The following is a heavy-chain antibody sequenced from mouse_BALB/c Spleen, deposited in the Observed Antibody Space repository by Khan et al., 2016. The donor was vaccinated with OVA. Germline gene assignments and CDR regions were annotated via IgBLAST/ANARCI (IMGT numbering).Heavy chain of an antibody. Sequence: EVQRVESGGDLVKTGGSLKLSCAASGFTFSTYGMSWVRQTPDKRLEWVATINTGGHYTYYIDSVKGRFTISRDNADNVLYLQMTNLRSEDTAMYYCARRAYYYNSEAFAYWGQGTLVTVSA. CDR3: ARRAYYYNSEAFAY. D-gene: IGHD1-1*02. V-gene: IGHV5-6*01. CDR1: GFTFSTYG. J-gene: IGHJ3*01. CDR2: INTGGHYT.